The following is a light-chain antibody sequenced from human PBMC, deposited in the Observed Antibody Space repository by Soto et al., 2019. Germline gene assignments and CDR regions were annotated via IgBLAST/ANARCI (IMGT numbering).Light chain of an antibody. V-gene: IGLV2-14*01. Sequence: QSALTQPASVSGSPGQSITISCTGTSSDVGGNKFVSWYQHHPGRAPKVIISDVSHRPSGVSNRFSGSKSGSTASLTISGLQAEDEADYYCCSYTSSNTYVFGPGTKVTVL. CDR2: DVS. CDR1: SSDVGGNKF. CDR3: CSYTSSNTYV. J-gene: IGLJ1*01.